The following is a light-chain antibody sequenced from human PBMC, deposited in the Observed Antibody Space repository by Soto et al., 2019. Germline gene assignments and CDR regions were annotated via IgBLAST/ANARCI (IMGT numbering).Light chain of an antibody. CDR2: RNS. CDR1: SSNIGAGYD. CDR3: QSYDSGLSGSV. V-gene: IGLV1-40*01. J-gene: IGLJ2*01. Sequence: QAVVTQPPSVSGAPGQRVTISCTGSSSNIGAGYDLHWYQQLPGTAPKLLISRNSDRPSGVPDRFSGSKSGTSASLAITGLQAEDEADYYCQSYDSGLSGSVFGGGTKLTVL.